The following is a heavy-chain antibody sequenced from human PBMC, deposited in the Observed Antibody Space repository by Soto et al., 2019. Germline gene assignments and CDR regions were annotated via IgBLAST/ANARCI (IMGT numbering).Heavy chain of an antibody. CDR3: ARGVYYFDY. V-gene: IGHV3-7*01. CDR1: GXTFSSYW. Sequence: LRLSFAASGXTFSSYWMSWVRQAPGKGLEWVANIKQDGSEKYYVDSVKGRFTISRDNAKNSLYLQMNSLRAEDTAVYYCARGVYYFDYWGQGTLVTVSS. CDR2: IKQDGSEK. J-gene: IGHJ4*02.